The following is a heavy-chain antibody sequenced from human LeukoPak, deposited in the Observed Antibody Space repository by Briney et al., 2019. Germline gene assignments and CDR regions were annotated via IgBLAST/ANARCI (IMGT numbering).Heavy chain of an antibody. CDR1: GVSISSGGYS. Sequence: PSQTLSLTCAVSGVSISSGGYSWRWIRQPPRKGLEWIGYIYHSGSTYYNPSLKSRVTISVDRSKNQFSLKLSSVTAADTAVYYCAGGYSYGSYYFDYWGQGTLVTVSS. D-gene: IGHD5-18*01. CDR2: IYHSGST. V-gene: IGHV4-30-2*01. CDR3: AGGYSYGSYYFDY. J-gene: IGHJ4*02.